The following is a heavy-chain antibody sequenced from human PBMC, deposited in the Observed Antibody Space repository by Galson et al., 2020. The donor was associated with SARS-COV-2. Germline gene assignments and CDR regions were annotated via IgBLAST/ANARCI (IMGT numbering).Heavy chain of an antibody. D-gene: IGHD5-18*01. CDR3: ARGGYSYGYSYFDY. CDR2: IDPSDSYA. V-gene: IGHV5-10-1*01. CDR1: GYSFANYW. J-gene: IGHJ4*02. Sequence: HGESLKISCKGSGYSFANYWINWVRQMPGKGLEWMGRIDPSDSYANYSPSFQGHVTISADKSISTAYLQWSSLKASDTAIYYCARGGYSYGYSYFDYWGQGTLVTVSS.